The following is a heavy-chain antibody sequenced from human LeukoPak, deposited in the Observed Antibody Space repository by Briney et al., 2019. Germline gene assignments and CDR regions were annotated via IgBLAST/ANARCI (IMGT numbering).Heavy chain of an antibody. Sequence: SETLSLTCTVSGYSISSGYYWGWIRQPPGKGLEWIGSIYHSGSTYYNPSLKSRVTISVDTSKNQFSLKLSSVTAADTAVYYCARESSGYCFDYWGQGNLVTVSS. D-gene: IGHD3-22*01. CDR2: IYHSGST. J-gene: IGHJ4*02. CDR3: ARESSGYCFDY. V-gene: IGHV4-38-2*02. CDR1: GYSISSGYY.